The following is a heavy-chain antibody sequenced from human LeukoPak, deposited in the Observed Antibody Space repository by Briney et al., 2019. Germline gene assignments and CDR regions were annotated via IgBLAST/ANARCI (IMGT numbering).Heavy chain of an antibody. CDR3: ASGFFYYYYMDV. CDR2: IKKDGSEK. Sequence: PGGSLRLSCAASGFTFSSYWMSWVRQAPGKGLEWVANIKKDGSEKYYVDSVKGRFTISRDNAKNSLYLQMNSLRAEDTAVYYCASGFFYYYYMDVWGKGTTVTVSS. CDR1: GFTFSSYW. J-gene: IGHJ6*03. V-gene: IGHV3-7*01. D-gene: IGHD3-3*01.